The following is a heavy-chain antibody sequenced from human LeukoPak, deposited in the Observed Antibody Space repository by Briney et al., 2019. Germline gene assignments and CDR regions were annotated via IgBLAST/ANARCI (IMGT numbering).Heavy chain of an antibody. Sequence: SETLSLTCTVSGGSISSYYWSWIRQPPGKGLEWIGEINHSGSTNYNPSLKSRVTISVDTSKNQFSLKLSSVTAADTAVYYCARVCRSPVKYDSSGYNDYWGQGTLVTVSS. CDR1: GGSISSYY. V-gene: IGHV4-34*01. CDR3: ARVCRSPVKYDSSGYNDY. D-gene: IGHD3-22*01. J-gene: IGHJ4*02. CDR2: INHSGST.